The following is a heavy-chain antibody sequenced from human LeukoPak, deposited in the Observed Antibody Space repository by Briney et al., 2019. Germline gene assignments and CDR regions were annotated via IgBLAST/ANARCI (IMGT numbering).Heavy chain of an antibody. CDR3: ARYTYYYDSSGYPAGAFDI. Sequence: SETLSLTCAVYGGSFSGYYWSWIRQPPGKGLEWIGEINHSGSTNYNPSLKSRVTISVDTSKNQFSLKLSSVTAADTAVYYCARYTYYYDSSGYPAGAFDIWGQGTMVTVSS. J-gene: IGHJ3*02. D-gene: IGHD3-22*01. V-gene: IGHV4-34*01. CDR1: GGSFSGYY. CDR2: INHSGST.